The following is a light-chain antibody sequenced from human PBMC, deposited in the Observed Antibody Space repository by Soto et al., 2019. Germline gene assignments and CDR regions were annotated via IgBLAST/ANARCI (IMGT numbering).Light chain of an antibody. Sequence: QSVLTQPPSVSGAPGQRVTISCTGSRSNIGAGYDVHWYQQLPGTAPKLLISGNSNRPSVVPDRFSGSKSGTSASLAITGLQSDDEADYYCPSYDSSLSGLVFGTGTKVTVL. J-gene: IGLJ1*01. CDR1: RSNIGAGYD. V-gene: IGLV1-40*01. CDR2: GNS. CDR3: PSYDSSLSGLV.